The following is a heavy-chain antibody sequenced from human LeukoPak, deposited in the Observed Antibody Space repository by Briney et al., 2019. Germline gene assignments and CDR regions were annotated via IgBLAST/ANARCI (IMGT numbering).Heavy chain of an antibody. D-gene: IGHD2/OR15-2a*01. V-gene: IGHV4-59*08. J-gene: IGHJ4*02. CDR2: IFDIGSI. CDR1: GGSISSYY. Sequence: PSETLSLTCTVSGGSISSYYWSWIRQPPGKGLEWIAYIFDIGSINYNPSLKSRVTISLDTSKNQLSLKLRSVTAADTAVYYCAGHHPRNTVDFWGQGTLVTVSS. CDR3: AGHHPRNTVDF.